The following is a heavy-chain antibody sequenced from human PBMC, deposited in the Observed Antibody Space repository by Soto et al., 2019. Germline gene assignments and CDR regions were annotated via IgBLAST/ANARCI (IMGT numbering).Heavy chain of an antibody. CDR1: GYTFTSYG. V-gene: IGHV1-18*01. D-gene: IGHD2-2*01. CDR3: ARDPRNIVVVPAASAIFDY. CDR2: ISAYNGNT. Sequence: QVQLVQSGAEVKKPGASVKVSCKASGYTFTSYGISWVRQAPGQGLEWMGWISAYNGNTNYAQKLQGRVTMTTDTSTSTVYMELRSLRSDDTAVYYCARDPRNIVVVPAASAIFDYWGQGTLVTVSS. J-gene: IGHJ4*02.